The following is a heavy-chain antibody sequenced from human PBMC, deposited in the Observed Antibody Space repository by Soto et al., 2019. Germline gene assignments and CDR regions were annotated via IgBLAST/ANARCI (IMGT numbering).Heavy chain of an antibody. Sequence: QVQLQESGPGLVKPSETLSLTCTVSGGSISSYYWSWIRQPPGKGLEWIGYIYYSGSTNYNPSLRRRVTISVDTSKNQFSLKLSSVTAADTAVYYCARGNTAMVILGYWGQGTLVTVSS. CDR2: IYYSGST. CDR1: GGSISSYY. V-gene: IGHV4-59*01. J-gene: IGHJ4*02. CDR3: ARGNTAMVILGY. D-gene: IGHD5-18*01.